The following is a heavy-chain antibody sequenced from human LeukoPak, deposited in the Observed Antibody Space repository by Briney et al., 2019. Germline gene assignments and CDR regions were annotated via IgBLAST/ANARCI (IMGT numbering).Heavy chain of an antibody. CDR3: ARGRQYLNPFDS. Sequence: SETLSLTCPVSGDSISSYHWDWIRQPPGKGLEYIGHISYTGTTNYNPSLKSRVTISLDTSKNQFSLKLNSVTAADTAVYYCARGRQYLNPFDSWGQGTLVTVSS. V-gene: IGHV4-59*01. J-gene: IGHJ4*02. CDR1: GDSISSYH. CDR2: ISYTGTT. D-gene: IGHD2/OR15-2a*01.